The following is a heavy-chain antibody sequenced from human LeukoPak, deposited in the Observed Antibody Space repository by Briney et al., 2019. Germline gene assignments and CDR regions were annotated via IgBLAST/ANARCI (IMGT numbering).Heavy chain of an antibody. CDR1: GFTFSSYW. Sequence: PGGSLRLSCAASGFTFSSYWMHWVRQAPGKGLVWVSRINSDGSSTSYADSVKGRFTISRDNAKNTLYLQMNSLRAEDTAVYYCARARVYYYGMDVWGQGTTVTVSS. J-gene: IGHJ6*02. CDR2: INSDGSST. V-gene: IGHV3-74*01. CDR3: ARARVYYYGMDV.